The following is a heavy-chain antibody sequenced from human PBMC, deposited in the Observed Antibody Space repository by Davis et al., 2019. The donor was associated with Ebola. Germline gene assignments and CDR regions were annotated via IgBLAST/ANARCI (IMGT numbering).Heavy chain of an antibody. CDR3: ASAYYYDSSGYLLGG. Sequence: GGSLRLSCAASGFTVSSNYMSWVRQAPGKGLEWVSVIYSGGSTCYADSVKGRFTISRDNSKNTLYLQMNSLRAEDTAVYYCASAYYYDSSGYLLGGWGQGTLVTVSS. D-gene: IGHD3-22*01. J-gene: IGHJ4*02. CDR1: GFTVSSNY. CDR2: IYSGGST. V-gene: IGHV3-53*01.